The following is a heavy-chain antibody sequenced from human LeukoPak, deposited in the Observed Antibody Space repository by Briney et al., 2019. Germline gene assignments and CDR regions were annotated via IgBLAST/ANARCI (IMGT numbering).Heavy chain of an antibody. D-gene: IGHD2-15*01. CDR3: ARGRRVVAATPVDY. CDR1: GGSFSGYY. Sequence: PSETLSLTCAVYGGSFSGYYWSWIRQPPGKGLEWIGEINHSGSTNYNPSLKSRVTISVDTSKNQFSLKLSSVTAADTAVYYCARGRRVVAATPVDYWGQGTLVTVSS. J-gene: IGHJ4*02. V-gene: IGHV4-34*01. CDR2: INHSGST.